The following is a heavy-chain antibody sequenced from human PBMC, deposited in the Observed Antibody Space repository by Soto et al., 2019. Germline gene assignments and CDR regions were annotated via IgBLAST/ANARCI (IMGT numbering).Heavy chain of an antibody. Sequence: QVQLVQSGAEVKTPGASVNVSCKASGYTFTSYGVSWVRQAPGQRLEWMGGINTYNGNTKYAQNLQGRVTMTTDTSTSTAYLELRSLRSDATAVYYCARDTLLSQGLIWGGEYFDYWGQGILVTVSS. V-gene: IGHV1-18*01. D-gene: IGHD6-19*01. CDR2: INTYNGNT. CDR3: ARDTLLSQGLIWGGEYFDY. CDR1: GYTFTSYG. J-gene: IGHJ4*02.